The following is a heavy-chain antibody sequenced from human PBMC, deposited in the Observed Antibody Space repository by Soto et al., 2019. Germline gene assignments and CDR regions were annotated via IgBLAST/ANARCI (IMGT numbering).Heavy chain of an antibody. Sequence: EVQLLESGGGLVQPGGSLRLSCVASGFTFSTYTMSWVRQAPGKGLEWFSVISGSGGSPSYADSVQGRFSISRDNPKNTLYLQMNSLRGEDTAMYYCAKARCSTTNCYVPDYWGQGTLVTVSS. J-gene: IGHJ4*02. CDR3: AKARCSTTNCYVPDY. CDR2: ISGSGGSP. D-gene: IGHD2-2*01. CDR1: GFTFSTYT. V-gene: IGHV3-23*01.